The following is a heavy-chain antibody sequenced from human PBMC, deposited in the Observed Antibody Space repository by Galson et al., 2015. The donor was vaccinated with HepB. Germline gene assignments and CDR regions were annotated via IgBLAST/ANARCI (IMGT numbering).Heavy chain of an antibody. Sequence: SLRLSCAASGFTFSSSWMHWVRQAPGKGLVWVSRINSDESSTSYADSVKGRFTISRDNGKNTLYLQMNSLRAEDTAVYYCVRAIGLDFDCWGQGTLVTVSS. V-gene: IGHV3-74*01. D-gene: IGHD2/OR15-2a*01. CDR1: GFTFSSSW. CDR3: VRAIGLDFDC. J-gene: IGHJ4*02. CDR2: INSDESST.